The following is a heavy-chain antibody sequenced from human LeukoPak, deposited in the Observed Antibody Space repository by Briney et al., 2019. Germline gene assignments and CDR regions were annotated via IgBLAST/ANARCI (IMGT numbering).Heavy chain of an antibody. CDR2: ITDSGDST. CDR1: GFTFSSYA. D-gene: IGHD1-26*01. V-gene: IGHV3-23*01. J-gene: IGHJ4*02. CDR3: AKDSPVATR. Sequence: GGSLRLSCAASGFTFSSYAMSWVRQAPGKGLEWVSSITDSGDSTYYADSVKGRFTISRDDSKNMLYLQMNSLRAEDTAVYYCAKDSPVATRWGQGTLVTVSS.